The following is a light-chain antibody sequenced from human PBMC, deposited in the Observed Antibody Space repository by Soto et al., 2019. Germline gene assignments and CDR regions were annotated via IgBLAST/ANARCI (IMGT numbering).Light chain of an antibody. Sequence: ETVLTQSPGTLSLSPGETATLSCRASQSVSSRSLAWYQQKPGQAPRLLIYDVSSRATGIPDRFSGSGSGTDFSLTISRLEPEDFAVYYCQQYERGFTFGPGTKVDIK. J-gene: IGKJ3*01. V-gene: IGKV3-20*01. CDR1: QSVSSRS. CDR2: DVS. CDR3: QQYERGFT.